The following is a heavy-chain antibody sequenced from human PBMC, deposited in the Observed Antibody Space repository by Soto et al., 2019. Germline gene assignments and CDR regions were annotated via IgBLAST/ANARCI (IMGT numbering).Heavy chain of an antibody. V-gene: IGHV3-11*06. CDR1: GFTFSDSY. CDR2: ISSASSYT. J-gene: IGHJ4*02. CDR3: ATKARDYGNYYFDN. Sequence: LRLSCEGSGFTFSDSYMTWIRQAPGKGLEWVSYISSASSYTNYADSVKGRFTMSRDNAKNSLYLQMNSLRVEDTAIYFCATKARDYGNYYFDNWGQGILVTVSS. D-gene: IGHD4-17*01.